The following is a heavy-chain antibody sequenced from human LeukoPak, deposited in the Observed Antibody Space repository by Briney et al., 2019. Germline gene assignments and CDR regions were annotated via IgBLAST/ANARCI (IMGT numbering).Heavy chain of an antibody. CDR2: IKPDGSEK. CDR1: GFTFRSYW. J-gene: IGHJ4*02. V-gene: IGHV3-7*01. D-gene: IGHD2-8*02. CDR3: ARGGSWSWDN. Sequence: GGSLRLSCVASGFTFRSYWMNWVRQAPGKGLEWVAIIKPDGSEKFYADSVGGRFTISRDNAKNSLYLQMNSLRADDTAVYYCARGGSWSWDNWGQGTLVTVSS.